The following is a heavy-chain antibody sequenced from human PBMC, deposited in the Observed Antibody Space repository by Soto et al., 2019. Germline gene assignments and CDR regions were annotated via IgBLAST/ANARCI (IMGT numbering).Heavy chain of an antibody. CDR1: GGSINSGGYS. J-gene: IGHJ5*02. CDR2: IYHSGST. CDR3: ARVPDR. V-gene: IGHV4-30-2*01. Sequence: SETLALTCAVSGGSINSGGYSWSWIRQPPGKGLEWIGYIYHSGSTYYNPSLKSRVTISVDRSKNQFSLKLSSVTAADTAVYHCARVPDRWGQGTLVTVSS. D-gene: IGHD2-2*01.